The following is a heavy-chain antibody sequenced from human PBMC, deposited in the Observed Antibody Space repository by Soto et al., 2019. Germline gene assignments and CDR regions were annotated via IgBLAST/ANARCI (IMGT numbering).Heavy chain of an antibody. V-gene: IGHV1-69*13. CDR3: AFTFNIAAAYFDY. D-gene: IGHD6-13*01. CDR1: GCAFSSYA. Sequence: SVKVSCKASGCAFSSYAISGVRQAPGQGLERMGGIIPIFGTANYAQKFQGRVTITADESTSTAYMELSSLRSEDTAVYYCAFTFNIAAAYFDYWGQGTLVTVSS. J-gene: IGHJ4*02. CDR2: IIPIFGTA.